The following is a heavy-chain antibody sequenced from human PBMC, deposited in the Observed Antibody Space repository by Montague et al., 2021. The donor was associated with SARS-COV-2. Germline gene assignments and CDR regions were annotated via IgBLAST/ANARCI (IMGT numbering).Heavy chain of an antibody. CDR1: GGSFSVYY. CDR3: SRLRDGVVPSPMLGIGPYFTYYYIDV. V-gene: IGHV4-34*01. CDR2: SNHDGNT. D-gene: IGHD2-8*01. J-gene: IGHJ6*03. Sequence: SETLSLTCAVHGGSFSVYYWNWIRQPPGKGLEWMGESNHDGNTNYNPSLKNRLPISVYTYKNQFYLKLTSVAATATAADYCSRLRDGVVPSPMLGIGPYFTYYYIDVWGKGTTVTVSS.